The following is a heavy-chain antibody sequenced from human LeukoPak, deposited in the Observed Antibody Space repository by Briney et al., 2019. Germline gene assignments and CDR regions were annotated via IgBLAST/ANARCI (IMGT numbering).Heavy chain of an antibody. CDR1: GFTFSSYA. Sequence: GGSLRLSCAAAGFTFSSYAMSWVRQAPGKGLEWVSPISGSGGSTYYADSVKGRFTISRDNSKNTLYLQMNSLRAEDTAVYYCASGKIAVAGQDYFDYWGQGTLVTVSS. CDR3: ASGKIAVAGQDYFDY. V-gene: IGHV3-23*01. CDR2: ISGSGGST. J-gene: IGHJ4*02. D-gene: IGHD6-19*01.